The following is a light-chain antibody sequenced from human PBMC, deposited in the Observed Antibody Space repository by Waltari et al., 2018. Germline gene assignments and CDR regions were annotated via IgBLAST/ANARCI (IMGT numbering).Light chain of an antibody. J-gene: IGLJ1*01. CDR3: SSNAGSSTYV. CDR2: EVN. V-gene: IGLV2-23*02. CDR1: SSDIGTYNL. Sequence: QSALTQPASVSGSPGQSITISCTGTSSDIGTYNLVSWYQQHPGKAPKLIIYEVNKRPSGVSVRLSGSKSGNTASLTISGLQAEDEADYYCSSNAGSSTYVFGTGTKVTVL.